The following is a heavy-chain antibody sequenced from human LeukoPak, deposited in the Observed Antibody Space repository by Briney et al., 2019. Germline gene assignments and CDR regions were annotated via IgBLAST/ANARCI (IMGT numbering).Heavy chain of an antibody. J-gene: IGHJ5*02. D-gene: IGHD3-10*01. CDR3: PKGPRGPGSYNWFDP. Sequence: GGSLRLSCTASGFTFSSYAMSWLREAPGKGLEWVSAISGSGGNTFYAVPVKGRFTISRDNSKNTLYMRMNSLRAEDTAVYYCPKGPRGPGSYNWFDPWGQGTLVTVSS. V-gene: IGHV3-23*01. CDR1: GFTFSSYA. CDR2: ISGSGGNT.